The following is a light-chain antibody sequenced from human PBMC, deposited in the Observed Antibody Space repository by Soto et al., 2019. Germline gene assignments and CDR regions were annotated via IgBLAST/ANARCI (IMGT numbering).Light chain of an antibody. CDR3: QQSRT. Sequence: VMTQSPATLSVSPGERATLSCRASQNVGGIVAWYQQKPGQAPRLLLYRSSTSATGIPARFSGSGSGTEFTLTISSLQSEDFAIYYCQQSRTFAQGTKLEIK. CDR1: QNVGGI. CDR2: RSS. J-gene: IGKJ2*01. V-gene: IGKV3-15*01.